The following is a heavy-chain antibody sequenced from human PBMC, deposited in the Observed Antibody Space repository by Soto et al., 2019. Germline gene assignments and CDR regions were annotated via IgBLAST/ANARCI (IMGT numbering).Heavy chain of an antibody. D-gene: IGHD5-12*01. CDR1: GFTFSSYS. CDR2: ISSSSSYI. CDR3: ARDGAVATITFFGYYYYYMDV. V-gene: IGHV3-21*01. J-gene: IGHJ6*03. Sequence: EVQLVESGGGLVKPGGSLRLSCAASGFTFSSYSMNWVRQAPGKGLEWVSSISSSSSYIYYADSVKGRFTISRDNAKKSLDLQMNSLRGEDTGVYYCARDGAVATITFFGYYYYYMDVWGKGTTVTVSS.